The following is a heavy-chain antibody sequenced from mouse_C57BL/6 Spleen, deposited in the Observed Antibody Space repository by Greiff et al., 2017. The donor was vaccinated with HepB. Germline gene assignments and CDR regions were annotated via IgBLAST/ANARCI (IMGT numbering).Heavy chain of an antibody. V-gene: IGHV1-61*01. J-gene: IGHJ2*01. CDR3: AREETAQATYYFDY. CDR2: IYPSDSET. Sequence: QVQLQQPGAELVRPGSSVKLSCKASGYTFTSYWMDWVKQRPGQGLEWIGNIYPSDSETHYNQKFKDKATLTVDKSSSTAYMQLSSLTSEDSAVYYCAREETAQATYYFDYWGQGTTLTVSS. D-gene: IGHD3-2*02. CDR1: GYTFTSYW.